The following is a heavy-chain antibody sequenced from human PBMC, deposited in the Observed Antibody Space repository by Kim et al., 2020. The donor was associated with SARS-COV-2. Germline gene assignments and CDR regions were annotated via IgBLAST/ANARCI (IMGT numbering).Heavy chain of an antibody. CDR3: ATGRNLLLNKYYNYMDV. Sequence: ASGKVSCKVSGYTLTEVSIHWVRQAPGKGLEWMGNFDPEDGETIYAQKFQGRVTMTEDTSTDTSFMELSSLTSDDTAVYFCATGRNLLLNKYYNYMDVWG. CDR1: GYTLTEVS. D-gene: IGHD2-2*01. V-gene: IGHV1-24*01. J-gene: IGHJ6*03. CDR2: FDPEDGET.